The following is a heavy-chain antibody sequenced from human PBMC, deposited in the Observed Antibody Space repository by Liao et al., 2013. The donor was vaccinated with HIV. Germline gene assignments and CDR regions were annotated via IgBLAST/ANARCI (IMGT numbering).Heavy chain of an antibody. CDR3: ARGNWGLRAFDI. V-gene: IGHV4-61*02. D-gene: IGHD7-27*01. J-gene: IGHJ3*02. CDR2: GST. Sequence: GSTNYNPSLKSRLTISADTSKNLYSLKLRSVTAADTGLYFCARGNWGLRAFDIWGQGTRVTVSS.